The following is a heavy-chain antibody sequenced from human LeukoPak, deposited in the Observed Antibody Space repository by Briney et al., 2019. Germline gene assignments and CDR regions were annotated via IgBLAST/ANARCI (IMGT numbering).Heavy chain of an antibody. Sequence: SETLSLTCTVSGGSINSYYWSWIRQPPGKGLEWIGEIYHSGATNYNPSLKSRVTMLLDKSKNQFSLKLNSVTAADTAVYYCARNGGNSDYDYWGQGTLVTVSA. V-gene: IGHV4-59*04. CDR2: IYHSGAT. CDR1: GGSINSYY. J-gene: IGHJ4*02. CDR3: ARNGGNSDYDY. D-gene: IGHD4-23*01.